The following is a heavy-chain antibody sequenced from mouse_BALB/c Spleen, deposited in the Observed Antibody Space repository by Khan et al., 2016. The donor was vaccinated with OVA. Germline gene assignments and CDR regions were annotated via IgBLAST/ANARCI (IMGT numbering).Heavy chain of an antibody. J-gene: IGHJ2*01. CDR2: INPSAGYT. CDR1: GYTFTSYW. V-gene: IGHV1-7*01. CDR3: ARDRIDY. Sequence: QIQLVQSGAELAKPGASVKMSCKASGYTFTSYWMHWVKQRPGQGLEWIGYINPSAGYTDYNQKFKDKATLTADKSSSTAYMQLCSLTSEDSAVYYCARDRIDYWGQGTTLTVSS.